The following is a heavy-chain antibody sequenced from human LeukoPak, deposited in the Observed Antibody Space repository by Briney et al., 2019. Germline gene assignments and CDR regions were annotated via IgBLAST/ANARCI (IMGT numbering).Heavy chain of an antibody. Sequence: SETLSLTCTVSGGSISSYYWSWIRQPPGKGLEWIGYIYYSGSTNYNPSLRSRVTISVDTSKNQFSLKLSSVTAADTAVYYCAREGGYNSLDYWGQGTLVTVSS. CDR3: AREGGYNSLDY. D-gene: IGHD5-24*01. CDR2: IYYSGST. CDR1: GGSISSYY. J-gene: IGHJ4*02. V-gene: IGHV4-59*01.